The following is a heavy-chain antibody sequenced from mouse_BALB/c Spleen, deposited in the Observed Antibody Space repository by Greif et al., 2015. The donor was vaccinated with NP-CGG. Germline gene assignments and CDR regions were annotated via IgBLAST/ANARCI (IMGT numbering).Heavy chain of an antibody. J-gene: IGHJ4*01. CDR1: GDSITSGY. V-gene: IGHV3-8*02. Sequence: EVKLMESGPSLVKPSQTLSLTCSVTGDSITSGYWNWIRKFPGNKLEYMGYISYSGSTYYNPSLKSRISITRDTSKNQYYLQLNSVTTEDTATYYCASMSPYDGYPMDYWGQGTSVTVSS. CDR2: ISYSGST. CDR3: ASMSPYDGYPMDY. D-gene: IGHD2-3*01.